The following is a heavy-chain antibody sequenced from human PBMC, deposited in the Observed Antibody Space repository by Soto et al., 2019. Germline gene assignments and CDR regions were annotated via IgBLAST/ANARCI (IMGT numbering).Heavy chain of an antibody. CDR3: AKDIYRSYDFWSGYYYYYYMDV. Sequence: GGSLRLSCASSGFTFDDYAMHWVRQAPGKGLEWVSGISWNSGSIGYADSVKGRFTISRDNAKNSLYLQMNSLRAEDTALYYCAKDIYRSYDFWSGYYYYYYMDVWGKGTTVTVSS. CDR2: ISWNSGSI. J-gene: IGHJ6*03. V-gene: IGHV3-9*01. CDR1: GFTFDDYA. D-gene: IGHD3-3*01.